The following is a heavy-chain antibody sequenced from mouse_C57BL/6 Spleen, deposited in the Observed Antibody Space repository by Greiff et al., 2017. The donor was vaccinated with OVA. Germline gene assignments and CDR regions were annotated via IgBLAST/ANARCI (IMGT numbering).Heavy chain of an antibody. CDR2: IYPGDGDT. D-gene: IGHD2-4*01. V-gene: IGHV1-82*01. CDR3: ARADDYSWFAY. CDR1: GYAFSSSW. J-gene: IGHJ3*01. Sequence: VQLKESGPELVKPGASVKLSCKASGYAFSSSWMNWVKQRPGKGLEWIGRIYPGDGDTNYNGKFKGKATLTADKSSSTAYMQLSSLTSEDSAVYYCARADDYSWFAYWGQGTLVTVSA.